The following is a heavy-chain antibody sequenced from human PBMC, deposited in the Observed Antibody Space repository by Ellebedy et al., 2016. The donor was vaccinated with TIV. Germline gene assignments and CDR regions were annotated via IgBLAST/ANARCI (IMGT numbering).Heavy chain of an antibody. Sequence: PGGSLRLSCAASGFTFSTYWMSWVRQAPGKGLEWVANIKEDGGEKNYVDSVRGRFTISRDNAKNSLYLQMNSLRAEDTAVYYCGKGGDIVETVAAPQSYYHYGMDFWGQGTTVTVSS. V-gene: IGHV3-7*03. CDR1: GFTFSTYW. CDR3: GKGGDIVETVAAPQSYYHYGMDF. CDR2: IKEDGGEK. J-gene: IGHJ6*02. D-gene: IGHD2-15*01.